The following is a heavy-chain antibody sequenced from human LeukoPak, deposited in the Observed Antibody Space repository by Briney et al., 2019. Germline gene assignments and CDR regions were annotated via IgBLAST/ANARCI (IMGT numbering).Heavy chain of an antibody. Sequence: YPSQTLSLTCTVSGGSISSGSYYWSWLRQPAGKGLEWIGRIYTSGSTNYNPSLKSRVTISVDTSKNQFSLKLSSVTAADTAVYYCARGGGTVLDAFDIWGQGTMVTVSS. CDR3: ARGGGTVLDAFDI. CDR1: GGSISSGSYY. D-gene: IGHD1-1*01. J-gene: IGHJ3*02. V-gene: IGHV4-61*02. CDR2: IYTSGST.